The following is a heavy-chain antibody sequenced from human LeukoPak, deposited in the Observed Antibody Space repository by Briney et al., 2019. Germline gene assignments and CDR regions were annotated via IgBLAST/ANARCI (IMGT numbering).Heavy chain of an antibody. J-gene: IGHJ2*01. Sequence: SETLSLTCTVSGGSISSGGYYWSWIRQHPGKGLEWIGYIYYSGSTYYNPSLKSRVTISVDTSKNQFSLKLSSVTAADTAVYYCARRGIVVVTDARYFDLWGRGTLVTVSS. CDR1: GGSISSGGYY. CDR3: ARRGIVVVTDARYFDL. CDR2: IYYSGST. D-gene: IGHD2-21*02. V-gene: IGHV4-31*03.